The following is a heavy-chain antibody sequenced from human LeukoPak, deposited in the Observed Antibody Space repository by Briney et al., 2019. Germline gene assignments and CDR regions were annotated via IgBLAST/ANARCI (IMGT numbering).Heavy chain of an antibody. V-gene: IGHV3-30*02. Sequence: PGGSLRLSCAASGFTFSSYGMHWVRQAPGKGLEWMAFIRYDGSNKYYADSVKGRFTISRGTSRNTLSLQMNSLRAEDTAVYYCAKDPTAYSSSWYFDFWGQGTLVTVSS. CDR2: IRYDGSNK. J-gene: IGHJ4*02. D-gene: IGHD6-13*01. CDR3: AKDPTAYSSSWYFDF. CDR1: GFTFSSYG.